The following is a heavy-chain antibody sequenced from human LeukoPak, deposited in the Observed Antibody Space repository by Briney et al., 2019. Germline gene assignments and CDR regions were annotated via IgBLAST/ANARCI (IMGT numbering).Heavy chain of an antibody. D-gene: IGHD2-21*02. CDR2: INDSGTT. CDR3: ARHGHHGDHDY. J-gene: IGHJ4*02. CDR1: GGSFRSYH. V-gene: IGHV4-59*08. Sequence: SETLSLTCNVYGGSFRSYHWSWIRQPPGKGLEWVADINDSGTTNYNPSLKSRATISVDTSKNQFSLILNSVTAADTAVYYCARHGHHGDHDYWGQGTLVTVSS.